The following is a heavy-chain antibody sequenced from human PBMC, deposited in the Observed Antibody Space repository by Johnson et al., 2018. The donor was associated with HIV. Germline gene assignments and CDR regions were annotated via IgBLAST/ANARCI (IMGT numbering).Heavy chain of an antibody. Sequence: QVQLVESWGGVVQPGRSMRLSCAASGFSFSTYTMHWVRQAPGKGLEWVALISYGGSTYYADSVKGRFTISRDNSKNTLYLQMNSLRAEDTAVYYCARVRWVSKWLSYDAFDIWGQGTMVTVSS. V-gene: IGHV3-30-3*01. CDR2: ISYGGST. CDR3: ARVRWVSKWLSYDAFDI. D-gene: IGHD3-22*01. CDR1: GFSFSTYT. J-gene: IGHJ3*02.